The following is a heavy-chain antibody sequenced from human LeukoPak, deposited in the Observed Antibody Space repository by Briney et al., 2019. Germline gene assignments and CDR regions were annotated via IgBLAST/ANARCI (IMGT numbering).Heavy chain of an antibody. J-gene: IGHJ4*02. CDR3: ASSCTNGVCYREDY. Sequence: SGGSLRLSCAASGFTFSDYYMSWIRQAPGKGLEWVSYISSSSSYTNYADSVKGRFTISRDNAKNTLYLQMNSLRAEDTAVYYCASSCTNGVCYREDYWGQGTLVTVSS. V-gene: IGHV3-11*06. D-gene: IGHD2-8*01. CDR2: ISSSSSYT. CDR1: GFTFSDYY.